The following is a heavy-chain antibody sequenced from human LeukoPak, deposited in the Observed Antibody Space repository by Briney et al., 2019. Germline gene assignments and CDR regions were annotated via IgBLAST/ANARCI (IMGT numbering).Heavy chain of an antibody. D-gene: IGHD3-22*01. J-gene: IGHJ4*02. CDR3: ARHSYYYDSSGYYTGPQDY. Sequence: GESLKISCKGSGYSFTSYRIGWVRQMPGKGLEWMGIIYPGDSDTRYSPSFQGQVTISADKSISTAYLQWSSLKASDTAMYYCARHSYYYDSSGYYTGPQDYWGQGTLATVSS. V-gene: IGHV5-51*01. CDR2: IYPGDSDT. CDR1: GYSFTSYR.